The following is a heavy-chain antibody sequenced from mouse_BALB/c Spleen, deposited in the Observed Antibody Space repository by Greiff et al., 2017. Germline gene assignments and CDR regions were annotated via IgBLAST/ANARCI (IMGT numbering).Heavy chain of an antibody. CDR2: ISSGGGST. D-gene: IGHD2-4*01. CDR3: ARHESTMITRGGYYAMDY. CDR1: GFAFSSYD. Sequence: EVQLKESGGGLVKPGGSLKLSCAASGFAFSSYDMSWVRQTPEKRLEWVAYISSGGGSTYYPDTVKGRFTISRDNAKNTLYLQMSSLKSEDTAMYYCARHESTMITRGGYYAMDYWGQGTSVTVSS. V-gene: IGHV5-12-1*01. J-gene: IGHJ4*01.